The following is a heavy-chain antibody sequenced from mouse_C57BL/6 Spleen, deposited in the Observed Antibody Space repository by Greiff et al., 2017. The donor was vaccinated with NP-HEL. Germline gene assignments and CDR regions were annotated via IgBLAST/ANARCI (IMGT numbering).Heavy chain of an antibody. V-gene: IGHV1-42*01. Sequence: VQLQQSGPELVKPGASVKISCKASGYSFTGYYMNWVKQSPEKSLEWIGEINPSTGGTTYNQKFKAKATLTVDKSSSTAYMQLKSLTSEDSAVYYCARSTLITTVVDPYWYFDVWGTGTTVTVSS. CDR2: INPSTGGT. CDR3: ARSTLITTVVDPYWYFDV. J-gene: IGHJ1*03. CDR1: GYSFTGYY. D-gene: IGHD1-1*01.